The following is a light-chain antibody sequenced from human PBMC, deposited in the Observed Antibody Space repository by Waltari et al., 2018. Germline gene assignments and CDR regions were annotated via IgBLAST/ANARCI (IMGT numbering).Light chain of an antibody. CDR1: EDIKEF. CDR2: DAS. Sequence: DIQMTQSPSSLSASVGDRVTITCQASEDIKEFLNWYKQRPGKAPQLLIYDASKLATGVPSRFSGSGSGTSFTLTIGSLQPEDASFYYCQQYNILPYAFGQGTKVEI. J-gene: IGKJ2*01. CDR3: QQYNILPYA. V-gene: IGKV1-33*01.